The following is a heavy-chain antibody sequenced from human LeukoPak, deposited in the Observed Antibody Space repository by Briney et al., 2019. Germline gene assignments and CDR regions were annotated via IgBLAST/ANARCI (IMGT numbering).Heavy chain of an antibody. CDR1: GYTFTDYW. Sequence: PLASVKVSCKASGYTFTDYWMHWVRQAPGQGLEWMGWINPNSGGTKYAQKFQGRVTMTRDTSISTAYMELSRLRSDDTAMYYCAPGGAIDYWGQGTLATVSS. V-gene: IGHV1-2*02. CDR2: INPNSGGT. CDR3: APGGAIDY. J-gene: IGHJ4*02. D-gene: IGHD3-10*01.